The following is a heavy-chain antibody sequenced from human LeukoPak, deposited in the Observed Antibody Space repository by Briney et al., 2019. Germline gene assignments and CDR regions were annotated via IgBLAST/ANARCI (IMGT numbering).Heavy chain of an antibody. V-gene: IGHV4-59*01. Sequence: SETLSLTCTVSGGSISSYYWSWIRQPPGKGLEWIGYIYYSGSTNYNPSLKSRVTISVDTSKNQFSLKLSSVTAADTAVYYCARVGGGSGWYGDYFDYWGQGTLVTVSS. D-gene: IGHD6-19*01. CDR3: ARVGGGSGWYGDYFDY. CDR2: IYYSGST. J-gene: IGHJ4*02. CDR1: GGSISSYY.